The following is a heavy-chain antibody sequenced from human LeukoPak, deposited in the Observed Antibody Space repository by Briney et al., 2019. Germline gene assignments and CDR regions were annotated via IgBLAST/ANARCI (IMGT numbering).Heavy chain of an antibody. Sequence: PSKTLSLTCTVSGGSISSYYWSWIRQPPGKGLEWIGYIYYSGSTNYNPSLKSRVTISVDTSKNQFSLKLSSVTAADTAVYYCARRSYFPAFDIWGQGTMVTVSS. CDR2: IYYSGST. J-gene: IGHJ3*02. V-gene: IGHV4-59*01. CDR3: ARRSYFPAFDI. CDR1: GGSISSYY. D-gene: IGHD1-26*01.